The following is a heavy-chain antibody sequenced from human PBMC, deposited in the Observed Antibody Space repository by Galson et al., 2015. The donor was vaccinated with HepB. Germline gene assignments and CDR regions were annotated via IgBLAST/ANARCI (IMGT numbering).Heavy chain of an antibody. V-gene: IGHV3-30-3*01. CDR1: EFTFSSYA. J-gene: IGHJ4*02. D-gene: IGHD3-3*01. CDR3: ARAHTTYYDFWSALIEHSWSAGF. Sequence: SLRLSCAASEFTFSSYAMHWVRQAPGRGLEWVAVISYDGSNKYYADSVKGRFTITRDNSKNTLYLQMNSLRAEDTAVYYCARAHTTYYDFWSALIEHSWSAGFWGQGTLSPSPQ. CDR2: ISYDGSNK.